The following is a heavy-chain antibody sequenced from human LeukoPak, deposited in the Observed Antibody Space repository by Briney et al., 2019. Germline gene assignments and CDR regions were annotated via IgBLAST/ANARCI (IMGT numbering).Heavy chain of an antibody. CDR3: ARAYCGGDCSSPFDC. CDR2: ISSSSSTI. D-gene: IGHD2-21*01. J-gene: IGHJ4*02. Sequence: GGSLRLSCAASGFTFSSYSMNWVRQAPGKGLEWVSYISSSSSTIYYADSVKGRFSISRDNAKNSLYLQMNSLRAEDTAVYYCARAYCGGDCSSPFDCWGQGTLVTVSP. CDR1: GFTFSSYS. V-gene: IGHV3-48*01.